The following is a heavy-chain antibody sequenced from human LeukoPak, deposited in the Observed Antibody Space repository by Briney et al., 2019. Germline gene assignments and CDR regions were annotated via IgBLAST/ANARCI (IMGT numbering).Heavy chain of an antibody. CDR1: GGSISSYY. D-gene: IGHD3-16*01. CDR3: ARSHYLGRYDAFDI. J-gene: IGHJ3*02. Sequence: SETLSLTCTVSGGSISSYYWSWIRQPPGKGLEWIAYIYYSGSTNYNPSLKSRVTISIDTSKNQFSLKLSSVTAADTAVYYCARSHYLGRYDAFDIWGQGTMVTVSS. CDR2: IYYSGST. V-gene: IGHV4-59*08.